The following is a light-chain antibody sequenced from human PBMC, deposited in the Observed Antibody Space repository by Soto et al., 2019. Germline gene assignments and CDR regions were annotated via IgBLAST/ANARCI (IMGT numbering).Light chain of an antibody. Sequence: QSVLPQPASVSGSPGQSITISCTGTSSDVGSHNLVSWYQQHPGQAPKLMIYEVTKRPLGVSTRFSASKSGNTASLTISGLQAEDEADYYCCSYGGSRAVFGGGTKLTVL. CDR1: SSDVGSHNL. J-gene: IGLJ7*01. V-gene: IGLV2-23*02. CDR2: EVT. CDR3: CSYGGSRAV.